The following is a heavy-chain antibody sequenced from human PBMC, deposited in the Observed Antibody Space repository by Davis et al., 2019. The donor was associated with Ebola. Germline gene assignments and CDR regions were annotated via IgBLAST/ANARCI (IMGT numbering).Heavy chain of an antibody. CDR1: GYSISSGYY. D-gene: IGHD3-3*01. V-gene: IGHV4-38-2*02. J-gene: IGHJ6*02. CDR2: IYHSGST. Sequence: SETLSLTCTVSGYSISSGYYWGWIRQPPGKGLEWIGSIYHSGSTYYNPSLKSRVTISVDTSKNQFSLKLSSVTAADTAVYYCARSRQSGLWYNGMDVWGQGTTVIVSS. CDR3: ARSRQSGLWYNGMDV.